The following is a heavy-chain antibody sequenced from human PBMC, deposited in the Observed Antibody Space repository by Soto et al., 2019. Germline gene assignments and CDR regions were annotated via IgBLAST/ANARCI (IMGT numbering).Heavy chain of an antibody. J-gene: IGHJ6*02. D-gene: IGHD6-19*01. CDR3: ARDWGTPGRGSAVGYYYHYGMDV. Sequence: EVQLVESGGGLVQPGGSLRLSCLASEFTFNTYWMNWVRQAPGRGLEWVANIKEDGSEKNYVDSVKGRFTISRDNAKNSLDVQMNSLRGEDTAVYFCARDWGTPGRGSAVGYYYHYGMDVWGQGTTVTVSS. CDR1: EFTFNTYW. V-gene: IGHV3-7*05. CDR2: IKEDGSEK.